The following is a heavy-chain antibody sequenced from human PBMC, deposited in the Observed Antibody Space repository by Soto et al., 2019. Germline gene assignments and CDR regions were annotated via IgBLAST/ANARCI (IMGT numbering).Heavy chain of an antibody. V-gene: IGHV1-2*02. CDR2: INPDSGGT. Sequence: GASVKVSCKASGYTFTGYYMHWVRQAPGQGLEWMGWINPDSGGTNYAQKFQGRVTMTRDTSISTAYMELSRLRSDDTAVYYCARGGAFRSGWYYYYGMDVWGQGTTVTVSS. CDR1: GYTFTGYY. D-gene: IGHD3-3*01. J-gene: IGHJ6*02. CDR3: ARGGAFRSGWYYYYGMDV.